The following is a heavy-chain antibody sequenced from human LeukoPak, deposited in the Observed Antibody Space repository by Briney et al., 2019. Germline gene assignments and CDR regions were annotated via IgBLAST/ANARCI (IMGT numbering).Heavy chain of an antibody. Sequence: VASVKVSCKASGGTFSSYAISWVRQAPGQGLEWMGGIIPIFGTANYAQKLQGRVTITADKSTSTAYMELSSLRSEDTAVYYCGYGSGTNYYGMDVWGKGTTVTVSS. CDR3: GYGSGTNYYGMDV. V-gene: IGHV1-69*06. J-gene: IGHJ6*04. CDR2: IIPIFGTA. D-gene: IGHD3-10*01. CDR1: GGTFSSYA.